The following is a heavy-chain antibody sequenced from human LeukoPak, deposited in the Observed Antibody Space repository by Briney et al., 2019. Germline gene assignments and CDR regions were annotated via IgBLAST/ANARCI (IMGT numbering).Heavy chain of an antibody. CDR3: ARDSRQLGEDVDY. CDR1: GGSISSGGYY. CDR2: IYYSGST. J-gene: IGHJ4*02. D-gene: IGHD3-16*01. V-gene: IGHV4-31*03. Sequence: SETLSLTCTVSGGSISSGGYYWSWIRQHPGKGLEWIGYIYYSGSTYYNPSLKSRVTMSVDTSKNQFSLKLSSVTAADTAVYYCARDSRQLGEDVDYWGQGTLVTVSS.